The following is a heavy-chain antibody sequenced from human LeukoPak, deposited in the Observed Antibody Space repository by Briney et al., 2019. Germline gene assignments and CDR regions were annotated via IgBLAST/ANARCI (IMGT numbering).Heavy chain of an antibody. CDR2: IYYSGST. CDR1: GGSISSSSYY. V-gene: IGHV4-39*07. J-gene: IGHJ3*02. CDR3: ARGGIAAAAFDI. Sequence: PSETLSLTCTVSGGSISSSSYYWGWIRQPPGKGLEWIGSIYYSGSTYYNPSLKSRVTISVDTSKNQFSLKLSSVTAADTAVYYCARGGIAAAAFDIWGQGTMVTVSS. D-gene: IGHD6-13*01.